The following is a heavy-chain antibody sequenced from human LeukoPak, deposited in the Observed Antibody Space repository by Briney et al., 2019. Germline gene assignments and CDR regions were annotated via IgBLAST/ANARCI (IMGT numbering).Heavy chain of an antibody. J-gene: IGHJ4*02. Sequence: GGSLRLSCVASGFTFSNYAMSWVRQAPGKRLEWVSAVTGRGGSTYYADSVKGRFTISRDNSRNSLFLQMNSLRAEDTAIYYCAKWGDFDILTGYYVSDFWGQGTLVTVSS. CDR1: GFTFSNYA. V-gene: IGHV3-23*01. CDR2: VTGRGGST. D-gene: IGHD3-9*01. CDR3: AKWGDFDILTGYYVSDF.